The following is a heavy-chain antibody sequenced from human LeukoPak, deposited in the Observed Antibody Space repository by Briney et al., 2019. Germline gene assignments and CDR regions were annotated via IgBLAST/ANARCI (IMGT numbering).Heavy chain of an antibody. D-gene: IGHD3-22*01. V-gene: IGHV3-48*03. J-gene: IGHJ4*02. Sequence: PGGSLRLSCAASGFTLSSYEMNWGRQAPGKGLEWVSYISSSGSTRYYADSVKGRFTISRDNAKNSVYLQMKSLRAEDTAVYYCVREGYYDSSGYLGVFDYWGQGTLVTVSS. CDR1: GFTLSSYE. CDR2: ISSSGSTR. CDR3: VREGYYDSSGYLGVFDY.